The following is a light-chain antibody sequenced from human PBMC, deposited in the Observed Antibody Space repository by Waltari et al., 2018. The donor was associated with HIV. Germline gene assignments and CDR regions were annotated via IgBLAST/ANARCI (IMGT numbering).Light chain of an antibody. CDR1: SSNIGTNT. CDR2: SNA. J-gene: IGLJ3*02. V-gene: IGLV1-44*01. CDR3: AAWDDSLSGPFWV. Sequence: QSVLTQSPSASGTPGQRVTFSSSGSSSNIGTNTLNWYQHLPGTAPKLLIYSNAQRPSGVPYRFSGSTSGTSAPLAISGLQSEDEADYFHAAWDDSLSGPFWVFGGGTKLTVL.